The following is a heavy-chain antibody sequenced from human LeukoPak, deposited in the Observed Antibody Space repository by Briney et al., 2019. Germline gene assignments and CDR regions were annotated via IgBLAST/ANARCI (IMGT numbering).Heavy chain of an antibody. CDR3: ARDSPPHARDSSGPYAFDI. D-gene: IGHD3-22*01. Sequence: PSETLSLTCTVSGASIRSGSYYWSWIRQPAGKGLEWIGRIYTSGSTNYNPSLKSRVTISVDTSKNPFSLKLSSVTAADTAVYYCARDSPPHARDSSGPYAFDIWGQGTMVTVSS. CDR1: GASIRSGSYY. CDR2: IYTSGST. J-gene: IGHJ3*02. V-gene: IGHV4-61*02.